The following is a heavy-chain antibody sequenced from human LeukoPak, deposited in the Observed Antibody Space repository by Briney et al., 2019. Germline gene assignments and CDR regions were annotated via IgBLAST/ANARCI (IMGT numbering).Heavy chain of an antibody. CDR3: AREDPSGPSGYFDY. V-gene: IGHV4-4*07. D-gene: IGHD2-8*02. J-gene: IGHJ4*02. Sequence: SETLCLTCTVSGASISSYYWSWIRQPAGKGLEWIGRIYTSGSTNYNPSLTSRITISVDKSKNQFSLKLSSVTAADTAVYYCAREDPSGPSGYFDYWGQARPATVSS. CDR1: GASISSYY. CDR2: IYTSGST.